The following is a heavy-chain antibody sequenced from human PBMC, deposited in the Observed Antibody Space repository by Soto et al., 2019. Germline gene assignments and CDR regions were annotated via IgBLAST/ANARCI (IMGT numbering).Heavy chain of an antibody. J-gene: IGHJ6*02. V-gene: IGHV4-39*07. CDR2: IYYSGNT. D-gene: IGHD2-21*02. CDR3: ARDLWGYCGTDCYPLDV. CDR1: GGSISSSNYY. Sequence: SETLSLTCTVSGGSISSSNYYLGWIRQPPGKGLEWIGSIYYSGNTYYNPSLKSRVTMSVDTSKNQFSLKLNSVTAADTAVYYCARDLWGYCGTDCYPLDVWGQGTTVTVSS.